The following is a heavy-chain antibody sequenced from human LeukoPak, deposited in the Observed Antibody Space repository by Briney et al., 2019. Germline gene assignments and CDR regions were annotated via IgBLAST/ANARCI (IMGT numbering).Heavy chain of an antibody. V-gene: IGHV4-59*01. J-gene: IGHJ4*02. CDR3: ARGGDDILTGYYLFDY. Sequence: SETLSLTCTVSGGSISSYYWSWIRQPPGKGLEWIGYIYYSGSTNYNLSLKSRVTISVDTSKNQFSLKLSSVTAADTAVYYCARGGDDILTGYYLFDYWGQGTLVTVSS. D-gene: IGHD3-9*01. CDR1: GGSISSYY. CDR2: IYYSGST.